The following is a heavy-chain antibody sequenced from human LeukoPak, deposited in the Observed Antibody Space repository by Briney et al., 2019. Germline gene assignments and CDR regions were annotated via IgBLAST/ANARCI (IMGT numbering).Heavy chain of an antibody. CDR1: GGSISSSY. V-gene: IGHV4-59*01. CDR2: IYSSGDT. D-gene: IGHD5-18*01. Sequence: SETLSLTCTVSGGSISSSYWSWIRQPPGKGLEWIGYIYSSGDTNHNPSLKSRVTISVDRSKSQFSLKVSSVTAADTAVYYCARDLGGSYGNFDDWGQGTLVTVSS. J-gene: IGHJ4*02. CDR3: ARDLGGSYGNFDD.